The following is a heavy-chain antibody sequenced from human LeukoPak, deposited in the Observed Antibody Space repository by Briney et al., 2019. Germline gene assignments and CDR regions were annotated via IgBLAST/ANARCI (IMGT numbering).Heavy chain of an antibody. CDR1: GFTFSSYW. J-gene: IGHJ5*02. Sequence: PGGSLRLSCAASGFTFSSYWMSWVRQAPGEGLEWEANINQDGSEKYYVDSVKGRFTISRDNAKNSLYLQMNSLRAEDTAVYYCAREGCSGGSCYHNWFDPWGQGTLVTVSS. CDR2: INQDGSEK. D-gene: IGHD2-15*01. CDR3: AREGCSGGSCYHNWFDP. V-gene: IGHV3-7*01.